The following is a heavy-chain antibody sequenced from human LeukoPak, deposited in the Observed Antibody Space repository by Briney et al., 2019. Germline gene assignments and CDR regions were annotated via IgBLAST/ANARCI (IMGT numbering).Heavy chain of an antibody. CDR3: ARADYGDYVEGFDY. V-gene: IGHV1-2*06. CDR2: INPNSGGT. Sequence: GASVKVSCXASGYTFTGYYMHWVRQAPGQGLEWMGRINPNSGGTNYAQKFQGRVTMTRDTSISTAYMELSRLRSDDTAVYYCARADYGDYVEGFDYWGQGTLVTVSS. D-gene: IGHD4-17*01. J-gene: IGHJ4*02. CDR1: GYTFTGYY.